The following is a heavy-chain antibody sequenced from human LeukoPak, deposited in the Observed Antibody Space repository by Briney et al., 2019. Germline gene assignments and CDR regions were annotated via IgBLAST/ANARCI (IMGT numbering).Heavy chain of an antibody. Sequence: SETLSLTCTVSGASIRRYYWSWIRQSPGKGLEWIGYIYNSETTNYNPSLKSRVAMSLYTSRSQFSLRLRSVTAADTALYFCAGGGYCSSSSCFAPLFDWWGRGTLVTVSS. J-gene: IGHJ4*02. D-gene: IGHD2-2*01. V-gene: IGHV4-59*01. CDR1: GASIRRYY. CDR3: AGGGYCSSSSCFAPLFDW. CDR2: IYNSETT.